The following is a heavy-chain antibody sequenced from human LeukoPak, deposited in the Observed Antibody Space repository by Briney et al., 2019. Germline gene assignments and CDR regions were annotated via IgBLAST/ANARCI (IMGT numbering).Heavy chain of an antibody. Sequence: GGSLRLSCAASGFTFSSYAMSWVRQAPGKGLEWVSTISANGGSTYYTDSVKGRFTISRDNSKNTVYLQMNSLRVEDTAIYYCAKDCSGDVCYYSYYMDVWGKGTTVTVSS. D-gene: IGHD2-21*01. CDR1: GFTFSSYA. V-gene: IGHV3-23*01. CDR2: ISANGGST. CDR3: AKDCSGDVCYYSYYMDV. J-gene: IGHJ6*03.